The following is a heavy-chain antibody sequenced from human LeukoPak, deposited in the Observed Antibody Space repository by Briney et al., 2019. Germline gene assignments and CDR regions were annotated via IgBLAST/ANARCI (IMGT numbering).Heavy chain of an antibody. CDR3: ARDLGSAYYYGSGMDFDY. CDR1: GYTFSSYA. D-gene: IGHD3-10*01. CDR2: SSYSGNT. Sequence: ASVKVSCKASGYTFSSYAISWVRQAPGQGLEWMGSSYSGNTNYAQKFQGRVSMTTDTSTSTVYMELRSLTSDDTAVYYCARDLGSAYYYGSGMDFDYWGQGTLVTVSS. V-gene: IGHV1-18*01. J-gene: IGHJ4*02.